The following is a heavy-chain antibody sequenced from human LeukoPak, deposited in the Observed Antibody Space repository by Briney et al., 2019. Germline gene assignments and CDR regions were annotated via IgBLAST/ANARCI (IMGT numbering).Heavy chain of an antibody. CDR1: GGTFSGYA. D-gene: IGHD3-22*01. V-gene: IGHV1-69*04. Sequence: SVKVSCKASGGTFSGYAISWVRQAPGQGLEWMGRIIPILGIANYAQKFQGRVTITADKSTSTAYMELSSLRSEDTAVYYCARGSHYDTNALGYWGQGTLVTVSS. J-gene: IGHJ4*02. CDR2: IIPILGIA. CDR3: ARGSHYDTNALGY.